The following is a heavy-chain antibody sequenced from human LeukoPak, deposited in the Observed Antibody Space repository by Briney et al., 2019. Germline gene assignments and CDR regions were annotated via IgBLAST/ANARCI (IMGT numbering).Heavy chain of an antibody. CDR3: ARQHSSGYYSPHYYYGMDV. D-gene: IGHD3-22*01. Sequence: ASVKVSCKASGYTFTSYYMHWVRQAPGQGLEWMGIINPSGGSTSYAQKFQGRVTMTRDTSTSTAYMELRSLRSDDTAVYYCARQHSSGYYSPHYYYGMDVWGQGTTVTVSS. J-gene: IGHJ6*02. V-gene: IGHV1-46*01. CDR1: GYTFTSYY. CDR2: INPSGGST.